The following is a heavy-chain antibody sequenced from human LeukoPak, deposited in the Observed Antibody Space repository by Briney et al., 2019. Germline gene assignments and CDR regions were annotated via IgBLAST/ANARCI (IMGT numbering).Heavy chain of an antibody. CDR3: ANSGYDLRY. J-gene: IGHJ4*02. CDR1: GFTFSSYA. D-gene: IGHD5-12*01. V-gene: IGHV3-30-3*01. CDR2: ISYDGSNK. Sequence: GSLRLSCAASGFTFSSYALHWVRQAPGKGLEWVAVISYDGSNKYYADSVKGRFTISRDNSKNTLYLQMNSLRAEDTAVYYCANSGYDLRYWGQGTLVTVSS.